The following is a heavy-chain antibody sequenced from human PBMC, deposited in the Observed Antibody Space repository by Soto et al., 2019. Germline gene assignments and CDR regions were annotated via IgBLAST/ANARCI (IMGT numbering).Heavy chain of an antibody. CDR2: ISYDGSNK. J-gene: IGHJ4*02. CDR1: GFTFSSYA. D-gene: IGHD6-19*01. V-gene: IGHV3-30-3*01. CDR3: ARDLRQWLVYYFDY. Sequence: QVQLVESGGGVVQPGRSLRLSCAASGFTFSSYAMHWVRQAPGKGLEWVAVISYDGSNKYYADSVKGRFTISRDNSKNTLYLQMNSLRAEGTAVYYCARDLRQWLVYYFDYWGQGTLVTVSS.